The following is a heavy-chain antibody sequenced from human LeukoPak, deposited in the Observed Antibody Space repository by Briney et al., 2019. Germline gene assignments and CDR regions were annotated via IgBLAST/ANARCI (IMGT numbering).Heavy chain of an antibody. CDR1: GFTFSSYA. J-gene: IGHJ4*02. V-gene: IGHV3-23*01. D-gene: IGHD3-22*01. CDR2: ISGSGDNT. CDR3: AKGSYYDSSGSFYVVY. Sequence: GGSLRLSCAASGFTFSSYAMSWVRQAPGKGLEWVSGISGSGDNTYYADSVRGRFTISRDNSKNTLYVQVNSLGTEDTAAYYCAKGSYYDSSGSFYVVYWGQGTLVTVSS.